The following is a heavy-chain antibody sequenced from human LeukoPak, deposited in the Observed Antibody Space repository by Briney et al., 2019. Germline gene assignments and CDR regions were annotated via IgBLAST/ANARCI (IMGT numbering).Heavy chain of an antibody. J-gene: IGHJ6*03. CDR1: GFTFSNYN. Sequence: GGSLRLSCAASGFTFSNYNMNWVRQAPGKVLEWVSSITYSSTYIYYTDLVKGRFTISRDNAKNSVYLEMNSLRAEDTAVYYCARDPYSGGYGSYYYYYMDVWGKGTTVTISS. V-gene: IGHV3-21*01. CDR2: ITYSSTYI. D-gene: IGHD1-26*01. CDR3: ARDPYSGGYGSYYYYYMDV.